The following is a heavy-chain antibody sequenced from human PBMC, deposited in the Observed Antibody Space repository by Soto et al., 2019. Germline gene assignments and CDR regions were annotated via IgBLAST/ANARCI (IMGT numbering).Heavy chain of an antibody. J-gene: IGHJ5*02. CDR2: IYYSGST. Sequence: SETLSLTCTVSGGSISSSSYYWGWIRQPPGKGLEWIGSIYYSGSTYYNPSLKSRVTISVDTSKNQFSLKLSSVTAADTAVYYCARYCSGGSCYSPWFDPWGQGTLVTAPQ. CDR3: ARYCSGGSCYSPWFDP. V-gene: IGHV4-39*01. D-gene: IGHD2-15*01. CDR1: GGSISSSSYY.